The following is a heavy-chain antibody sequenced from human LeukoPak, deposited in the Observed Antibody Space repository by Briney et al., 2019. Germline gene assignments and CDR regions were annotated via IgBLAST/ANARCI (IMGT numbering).Heavy chain of an antibody. Sequence: TGGSLRLSCAASGFTFSSYGMHWVRQAPGKGLEWVSAISGSGGSTYYADSVKGRFTISRDNSKNTLYLQMNSLRAEDTAVYYCAKDYVAHYYDSSGYSYFDYWGQGTLVTVSS. J-gene: IGHJ4*02. CDR2: ISGSGGST. V-gene: IGHV3-23*01. CDR1: GFTFSSYG. CDR3: AKDYVAHYYDSSGYSYFDY. D-gene: IGHD3-22*01.